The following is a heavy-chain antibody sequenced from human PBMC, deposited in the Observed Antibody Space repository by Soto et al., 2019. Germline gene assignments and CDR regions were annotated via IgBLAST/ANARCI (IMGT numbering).Heavy chain of an antibody. J-gene: IGHJ2*01. D-gene: IGHD2-8*01. CDR2: VYLVGSTGPSGST. CDR1: GDSISGKF. CDR3: ARHVGGTNWHFDL. V-gene: IGHV4-59*08. Sequence: QVQLQESGPGLVKPSETLSLTCTVSGDSISGKFWSWVRQPSGRGPEWLGYVYLVGSTGPSGSTYYNLSPVSGIPMSADSSKTQVPVKLPPVTAADSAMYYCARHVGGTNWHFDLWGRGVLVTVSS.